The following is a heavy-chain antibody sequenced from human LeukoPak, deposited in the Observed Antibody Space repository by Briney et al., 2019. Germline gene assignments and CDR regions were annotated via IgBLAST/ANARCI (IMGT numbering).Heavy chain of an antibody. CDR3: AREDTAYYYVDY. CDR2: IKQDGSEK. CDR1: GFTFSSYW. J-gene: IGHJ4*02. V-gene: IGHV3-7*03. Sequence: GGSLRLSCAASGFTFSSYWMSWVRQAPGKGLEWVANIKQDGSEKYYVDSVKGRFTISKDNAKNSLYLQRNSLRAEDTAVYDCAREDTAYYYVDYWGQGTLVTVSS. D-gene: IGHD2-21*01.